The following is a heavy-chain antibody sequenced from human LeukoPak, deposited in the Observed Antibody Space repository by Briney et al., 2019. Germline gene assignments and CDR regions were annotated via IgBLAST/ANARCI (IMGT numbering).Heavy chain of an antibody. D-gene: IGHD2-2*01. J-gene: IGHJ3*02. CDR2: MNPNRGNT. Sequence: GASVKVSCKASGYTFTSYDINWVRQATGQGLEWMGWMNPNRGNTGYAQKFQGRVTMTRNTSISTAYMELSSLRSEDTAVYYCVLVVPATRGYAFDIWGQGTMVTVSS. CDR1: GYTFTSYD. V-gene: IGHV1-8*01. CDR3: VLVVPATRGYAFDI.